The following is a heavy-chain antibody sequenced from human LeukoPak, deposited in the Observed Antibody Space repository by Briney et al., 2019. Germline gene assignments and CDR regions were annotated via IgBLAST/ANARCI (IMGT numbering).Heavy chain of an antibody. J-gene: IGHJ4*02. D-gene: IGHD6-13*01. CDR3: ARVTGYRIEDYFDY. CDR1: AYSISSAYY. Sequence: SETLSLTCTVSAYSISSAYYWGWIRQPPGKGLEWIGSIYHSGSTYYNPSLKSRVTISVETSKNEFSLKLRSVTAADAAVYYCARVTGYRIEDYFDYWGQGTLVTVSS. CDR2: IYHSGST. V-gene: IGHV4-38-2*02.